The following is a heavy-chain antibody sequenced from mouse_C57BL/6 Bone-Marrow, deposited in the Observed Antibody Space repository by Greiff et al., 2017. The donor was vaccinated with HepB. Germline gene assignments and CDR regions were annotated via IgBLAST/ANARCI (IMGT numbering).Heavy chain of an antibody. CDR3: ARKENYYGSRSFDY. J-gene: IGHJ2*01. V-gene: IGHV1-18*01. CDR1: GYTFTVYN. Sequence: VQLQQSGPELVKPGASVKIPCKASGYTFTVYNMDWVKQSHGKSLEWIGDINPNNGGTIYNQKFKGKATLTVDKSSSTAYMELRSLTSEDTAVYYCARKENYYGSRSFDYWGQGTTLTVSS. D-gene: IGHD1-1*01. CDR2: INPNNGGT.